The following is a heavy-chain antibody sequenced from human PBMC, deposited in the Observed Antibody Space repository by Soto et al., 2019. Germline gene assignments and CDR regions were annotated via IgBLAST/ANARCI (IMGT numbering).Heavy chain of an antibody. CDR1: GFTFSSYA. CDR2: ISGSGIST. V-gene: IGHV3-23*01. CDR3: ARDHKFGEPP. Sequence: EVQLLESGGGLVQPGGSLRLSCAAYGFTFSSYAMSWVRQAPGKGLEWVSAISGSGISTYYADSVKGRFTISRDNSKNTLYLQMNSLRADDTAMYYGARDHKFGEPPWGQGTLVTVSS. D-gene: IGHD3-10*01. J-gene: IGHJ5*02.